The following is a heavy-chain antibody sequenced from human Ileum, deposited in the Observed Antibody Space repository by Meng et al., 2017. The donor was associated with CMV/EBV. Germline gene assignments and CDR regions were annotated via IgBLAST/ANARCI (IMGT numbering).Heavy chain of an antibody. D-gene: IGHD6-13*01. CDR1: GFTFSNYW. CDR2: IKEDGTEK. CDR3: ARQAGTY. J-gene: IGHJ4*02. V-gene: IGHV3-7*01. Sequence: GESLKISCVGSGFTFSNYWMSWVRQAPGKGLECVANIKEDGTEKYYVDSVKGRFTISRDNAKNSLYLQMNSLRAEDTAVYYCARQAGTYWGQGTLVTVSS.